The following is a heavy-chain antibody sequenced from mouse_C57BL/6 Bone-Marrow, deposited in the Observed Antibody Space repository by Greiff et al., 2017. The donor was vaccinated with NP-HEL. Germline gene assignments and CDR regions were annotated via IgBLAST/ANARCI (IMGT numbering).Heavy chain of an antibody. Sequence: QVQLKESGPELVKPGASVKLSCKASGYTFTSYDINWVKQRPGQGLEWIGWIYPRDGSTKYNEKFKGKATFTVDTSSGTAYMELHSLTSEDSAVYFCASPFWDFDYWGQGTTLTVSS. D-gene: IGHD4-1*01. CDR3: ASPFWDFDY. CDR2: IYPRDGST. V-gene: IGHV1-85*01. CDR1: GYTFTSYD. J-gene: IGHJ2*01.